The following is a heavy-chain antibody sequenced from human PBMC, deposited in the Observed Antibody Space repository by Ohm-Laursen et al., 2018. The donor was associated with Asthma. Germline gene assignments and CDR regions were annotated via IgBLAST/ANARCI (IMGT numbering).Heavy chain of an antibody. CDR1: GDSISSGNNY. CDR2: IYYSGIT. J-gene: IGHJ4*02. CDR3: ARGTFYYESTGYYFVDH. D-gene: IGHD3-22*01. Sequence: TLSLTCTVSGDSISSGNNYWSWIRQHPGKGLEWIGYIYYSGITYSNPSLRSRVSISVDTSKNQFSLKLTPVTAADTAVYYCARGTFYYESTGYYFVDHWGQGALVTVSS. V-gene: IGHV4-31*03.